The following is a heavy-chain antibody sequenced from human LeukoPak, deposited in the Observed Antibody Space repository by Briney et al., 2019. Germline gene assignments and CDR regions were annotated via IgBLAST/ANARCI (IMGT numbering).Heavy chain of an antibody. V-gene: IGHV4-4*07. CDR3: ARSPIVVVITYFDN. Sequence: SETLSLTCTVSGGSISSYYWSWIRQPAGKGLEWIGRIYTSGSTNYNPSLKSRVTMSVDTSKNQFSLKLSSVTAADTAVYYCARSPIVVVITYFDNWGQGTPVTVSS. CDR1: GGSISSYY. CDR2: IYTSGST. D-gene: IGHD3-22*01. J-gene: IGHJ4*02.